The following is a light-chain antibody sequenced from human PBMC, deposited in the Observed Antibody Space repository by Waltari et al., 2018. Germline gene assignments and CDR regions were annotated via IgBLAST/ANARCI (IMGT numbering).Light chain of an antibody. J-gene: IGLJ3*02. V-gene: IGLV4-69*01. CDR3: QTWDTGSWV. CDR2: LNSDGSH. CDR1: SRHSSYA. Sequence: QIVLTQSPSASASLGASVPLPCTLRSRHSSYAIAWHQQQTGKGPRYLMRLNSDGSHSKGDGSPDRGSGSTSGAERHRTISSLQSDDEADYYCQTWDTGSWVFGGGTKLTVL.